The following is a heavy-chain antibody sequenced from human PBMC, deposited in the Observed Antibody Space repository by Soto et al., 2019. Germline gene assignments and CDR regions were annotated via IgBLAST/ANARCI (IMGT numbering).Heavy chain of an antibody. CDR3: ARHEVSLRTVPDTFDD. Sequence: KPSETLSLTCTVSGGSISSSSYYWGWIRQPPGKGLEWIGSIYYSGSTYYNPSLKSRVTISVDTSKNQFSLKLSSVTAADTAVYYCARHEVSLRTVPDTFDDWGQGTLVTVSS. CDR2: IYYSGST. J-gene: IGHJ4*02. D-gene: IGHD5-18*01. V-gene: IGHV4-39*01. CDR1: GGSISSSSYY.